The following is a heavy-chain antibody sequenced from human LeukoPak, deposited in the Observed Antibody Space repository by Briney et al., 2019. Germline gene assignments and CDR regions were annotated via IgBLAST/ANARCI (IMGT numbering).Heavy chain of an antibody. CDR1: GFTFRNYV. D-gene: IGHD3-9*01. Sequence: GGSLRLSCAASGFTFRNYVIHWVRQAPGKGLEWVAVTSSDLNVKLYADSVKGRFTTSRDNAKNSLYLQMNSLRAEDTAVYYCARASGCWGQGTLVTVSS. CDR3: ARASGC. CDR2: TSSDLNVK. J-gene: IGHJ4*02. V-gene: IGHV3-30-3*01.